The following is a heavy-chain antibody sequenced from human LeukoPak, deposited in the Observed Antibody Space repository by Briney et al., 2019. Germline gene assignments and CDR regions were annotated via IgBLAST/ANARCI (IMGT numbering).Heavy chain of an antibody. CDR3: ASSRWYNGYFDY. V-gene: IGHV4-59*01. CDR2: IDYSGTT. Sequence: SETLSLTCTVSGGSISSFYWNWIRQPPGKGLEWIGYIDYSGTTNFNPSLKSRVTISVVTSNNQFSLRVRSVTAAGTAVYYCASSRWYNGYFDYWGQGTLVSVS. CDR1: GGSISSFY. D-gene: IGHD6-13*01. J-gene: IGHJ4*02.